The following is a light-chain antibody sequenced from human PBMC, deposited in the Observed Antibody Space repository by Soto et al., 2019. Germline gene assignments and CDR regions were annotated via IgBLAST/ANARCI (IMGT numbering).Light chain of an antibody. CDR3: QQYNSYPYT. Sequence: DIQMTQSPSTLSASVGDRVTITCRASQSISSGLAWDRQKPRKGPKRLIFKTSSLESGVPSSFSGSGSGTDFTLTISSLQPDDVATYYCQQYNSYPYTFGQRTKLEIK. J-gene: IGKJ2*01. CDR1: QSISSG. V-gene: IGKV1-5*03. CDR2: KTS.